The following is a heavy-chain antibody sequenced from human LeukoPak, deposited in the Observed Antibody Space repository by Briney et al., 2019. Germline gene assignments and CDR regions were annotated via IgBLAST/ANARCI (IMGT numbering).Heavy chain of an antibody. CDR3: ARLRDGDYGGYFDY. CDR2: ISHSGST. CDR1: GDSISSYY. D-gene: IGHD4-23*01. Sequence: SETLSLTCTVSGDSISSYYWSWIRQSPGKGLEWIGHISHSGSTKYNSSLKSRTIISSDTSNNQFSLRLSSVTAADTALYYCARLRDGDYGGYFDYWGQGTLVTASS. V-gene: IGHV4-59*08. J-gene: IGHJ4*02.